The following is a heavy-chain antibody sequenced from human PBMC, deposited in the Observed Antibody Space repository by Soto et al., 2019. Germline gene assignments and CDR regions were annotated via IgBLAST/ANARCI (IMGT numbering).Heavy chain of an antibody. J-gene: IGHJ4*02. CDR2: IHGTRSII. CDR1: GFTFSSHA. CDR3: ARDARNADYDY. D-gene: IGHD3-16*01. Sequence: ESGGGLVQPGGSLKLSCAVSGFTFSSHAMNWVRQAPGKGLEWVAYIHGTRSIIYYADSVKGRFTISRDNAKNSLYLQMDSLRDEVTALYYCARDARNADYDYWGQGTLVTVSS. V-gene: IGHV3-48*02.